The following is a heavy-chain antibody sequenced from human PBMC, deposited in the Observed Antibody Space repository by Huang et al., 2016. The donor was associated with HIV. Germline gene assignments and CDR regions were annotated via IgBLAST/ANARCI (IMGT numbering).Heavy chain of an antibody. V-gene: IGHV1-8*03. CDR2: MNPKSGNV. Sequence: QIQLAQSGAEVKKPGASVKVSCKASGYTFTKYDINWVRQASGQGLEWMGWMNPKSGNVGYTKKFQGRVAILRNSSINTSYLEVTSLTSEDTAVYYCARGFGINYNHEAFDVWGQGTMVTVSS. CDR3: ARGFGINYNHEAFDV. CDR1: GYTFTKYD. D-gene: IGHD3-10*01. J-gene: IGHJ3*01.